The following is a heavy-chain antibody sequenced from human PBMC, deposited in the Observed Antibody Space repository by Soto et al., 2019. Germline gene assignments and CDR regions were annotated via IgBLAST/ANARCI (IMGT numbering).Heavy chain of an antibody. J-gene: IGHJ3*02. CDR1: GCTFSSYA. V-gene: IGHV1-69*13. CDR3: ASGGIDGYSYGNDAFDI. CDR2: IIPIFGTA. D-gene: IGHD5-18*01. Sequence: SVKVSCKASGCTFSSYAISWVRQAPGQGLEWMGGIIPIFGTANYAQKFQGRVTITADESTSTAYMELSSLRSEDTAVYYCASGGIDGYSYGNDAFDIWGQGTMVTVSS.